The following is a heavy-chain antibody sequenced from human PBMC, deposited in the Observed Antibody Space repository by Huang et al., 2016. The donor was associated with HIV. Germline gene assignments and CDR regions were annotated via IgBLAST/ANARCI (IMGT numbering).Heavy chain of an antibody. Sequence: QVQLVQSGAEVKTPGSSVKVSCKASGKASGDTVKSLGVSWVRQAPGQGLWLMGGVTPVFGRGIYAQKFQGRPTISADEATRTAYMDLNSLRAEDTAVYYCARVSEEGLISRSYYYHMDVWGTGTSVIVSS. V-gene: IGHV1-69*13. CDR1: GKASGDTVKSLG. CDR3: ARVSEEGLISRSYYYHMDV. CDR2: VTPVFGRG. D-gene: IGHD3-16*01. J-gene: IGHJ6*03.